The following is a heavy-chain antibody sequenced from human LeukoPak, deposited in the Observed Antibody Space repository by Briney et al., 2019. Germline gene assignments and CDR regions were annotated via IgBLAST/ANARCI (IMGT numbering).Heavy chain of an antibody. V-gene: IGHV3-23*01. Sequence: TGGSLRLSCAASGFTFISYAMSWVRQAPGKGLEWVSAISGSGGSTYYADSGKGRFTISRDNSKNTLYLQMNSLRAEDTAVYYCATSTLPWIQPGYYYMDVWGKGTTVTVSS. J-gene: IGHJ6*03. CDR3: ATSTLPWIQPGYYYMDV. D-gene: IGHD5-18*01. CDR2: ISGSGGST. CDR1: GFTFISYA.